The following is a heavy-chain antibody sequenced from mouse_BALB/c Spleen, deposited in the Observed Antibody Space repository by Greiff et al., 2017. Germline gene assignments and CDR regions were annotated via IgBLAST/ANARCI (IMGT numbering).Heavy chain of an antibody. V-gene: IGHV2-2*02. CDR1: GFSLTSYG. J-gene: IGHJ3*01. Sequence: QVQLKESGPGLVQPSQSLSITCTVSGFSLTSYGVHWVRQSPGKGLEWLGVIWSGGSTDYNAAFISRLSISKDNSKSQVFFKMNSLQANDTAIYYCARAYTPRFAYWGQGTLVTVSA. D-gene: IGHD2-10*01. CDR2: IWSGGST. CDR3: ARAYTPRFAY.